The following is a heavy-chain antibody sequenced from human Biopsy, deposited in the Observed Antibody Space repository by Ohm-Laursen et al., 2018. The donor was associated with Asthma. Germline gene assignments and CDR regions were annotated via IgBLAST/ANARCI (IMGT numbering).Heavy chain of an antibody. CDR3: ARAVDYSHYYGIDV. CDR1: GYTFNSAS. J-gene: IGHJ6*02. D-gene: IGHD3-10*01. Sequence: ASVKVSCKASGYTFNSASITWVRQAPGQGLEWMGWVSVYNGNTKVAQKLQDRVTMITDTSTSTAYMELRSLRSDGTAVYFCARAVDYSHYYGIDVWGQGTTVTVS. V-gene: IGHV1-18*01. CDR2: VSVYNGNT.